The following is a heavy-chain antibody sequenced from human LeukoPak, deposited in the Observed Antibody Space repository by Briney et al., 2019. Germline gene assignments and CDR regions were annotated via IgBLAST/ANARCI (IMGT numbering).Heavy chain of an antibody. CDR3: ARALRIAVAALDY. CDR1: GYTFTGYY. D-gene: IGHD6-19*01. CDR2: INPNSGGT. V-gene: IGHV1-2*02. J-gene: IGHJ4*02. Sequence: GASVKVSCKASGYTFTGYYMHWVRQAPGQGLEWMGWINPNSGGTNYAQKFQGRVTMTRDTSISTAYMELGRLRSDDTAVYYCARALRIAVAALDYWGQGTLVTVSS.